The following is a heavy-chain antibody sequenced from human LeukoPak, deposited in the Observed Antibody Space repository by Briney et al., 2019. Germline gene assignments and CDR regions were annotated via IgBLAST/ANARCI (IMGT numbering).Heavy chain of an antibody. J-gene: IGHJ4*02. D-gene: IGHD3-9*01. Sequence: SVKVSCKASGGTFSSYAISWVRQAPGQGLEWMGGIIPIFGTANYAQKFQGRVTITADESTSTAYMELSSLRSEDTAVHYCELRYFDWLSYWGQGTLVTVSS. CDR1: GGTFSSYA. V-gene: IGHV1-69*13. CDR3: ELRYFDWLSY. CDR2: IIPIFGTA.